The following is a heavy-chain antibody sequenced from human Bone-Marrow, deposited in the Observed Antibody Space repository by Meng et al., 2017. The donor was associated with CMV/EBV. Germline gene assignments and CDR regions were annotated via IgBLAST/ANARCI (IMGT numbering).Heavy chain of an antibody. V-gene: IGHV4-30-4*08. D-gene: IGHD2-2*01. CDR2: IYYSGST. CDR3: AREVRYCSSTSCLDAFDF. Sequence: SETLSLTCTVSGGSISSGDYYWSWIRQPPGKGLEWIGYIYYSGSTYYNPSLKSRVTISVDTSKNQFSLKLSSVTAADTAVYYCAREVRYCSSTSCLDAFDFWGQGTMVTVSS. J-gene: IGHJ3*01. CDR1: GGSISSGDYY.